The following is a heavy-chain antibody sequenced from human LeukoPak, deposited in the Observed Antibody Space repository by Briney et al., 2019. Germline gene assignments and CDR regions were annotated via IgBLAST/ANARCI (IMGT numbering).Heavy chain of an antibody. CDR1: GGSISSYY. V-gene: IGHV4-59*01. CDR2: IYYSGST. J-gene: IGHJ4*02. Sequence: PSGTLSLTCTVSGGSISSYYWSWIRQPPGKGLEWIGYIYYSGSTNYNPSLKSRVTISVDTSKNQFSLKLSSVTAADTAVYYCARGWELPYYFDYWGQGTLVTVSS. CDR3: ARGWELPYYFDY. D-gene: IGHD1-26*01.